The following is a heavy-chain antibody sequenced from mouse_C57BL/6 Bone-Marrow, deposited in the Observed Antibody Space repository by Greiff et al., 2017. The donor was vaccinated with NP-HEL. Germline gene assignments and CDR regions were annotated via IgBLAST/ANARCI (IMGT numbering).Heavy chain of an antibody. CDR1: GYTFTDYE. CDR2: IDPETGGT. V-gene: IGHV1-15*01. J-gene: IGHJ3*01. D-gene: IGHD1-1*01. CDR3: TRSLRRAWCAY. Sequence: QVQLQQSGAELVRPGASVTLSCKASGYTFTDYEMHWVKQTPVHGLEWIGAIDPETGGTAYNQKFKGRAILTAAKSSSTAYMELRSLTSEDSAVDDCTRSLRRAWCAYWGQGTLVTVSA.